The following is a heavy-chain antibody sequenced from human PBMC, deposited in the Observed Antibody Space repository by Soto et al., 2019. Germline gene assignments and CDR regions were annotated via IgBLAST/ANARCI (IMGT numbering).Heavy chain of an antibody. CDR3: VRSAGGLDH. D-gene: IGHD2-15*01. CDR2: INNAGVSA. CDR1: GFTFTNYW. Sequence: PGGSLRLSCAASGFTFTNYWMHWVRQAPGKGLVWVSHINNAGVSATYADSVKGRFTISRDNAKNTLYLQMNSLRAEDTAVYYCVRSAGGLDHWGQGTLVTVSS. J-gene: IGHJ4*02. V-gene: IGHV3-74*01.